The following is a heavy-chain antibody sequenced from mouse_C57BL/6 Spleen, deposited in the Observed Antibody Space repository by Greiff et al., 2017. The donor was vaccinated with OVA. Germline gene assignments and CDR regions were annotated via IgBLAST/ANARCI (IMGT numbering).Heavy chain of an antibody. D-gene: IGHD1-1*01. CDR1: GYTFTNYW. V-gene: IGHV1-63*01. Sequence: VQVMESGAELVRPGTSVKMSCKASGYTFTNYWIGWAKQRPGHGLEWIGDIYPGGGYTNYNEKFKGKATLTADKSSSTAYMQFSSLTSEDSAIYYCARKGATVVATDAMDYWGQGTSVTVSS. J-gene: IGHJ4*01. CDR3: ARKGATVVATDAMDY. CDR2: IYPGGGYT.